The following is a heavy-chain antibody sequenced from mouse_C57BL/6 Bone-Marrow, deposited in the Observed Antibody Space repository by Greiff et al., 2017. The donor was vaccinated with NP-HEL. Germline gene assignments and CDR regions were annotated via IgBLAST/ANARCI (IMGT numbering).Heavy chain of an antibody. CDR1: GFTFNTYA. Sequence: EVQVVESGGGLVQPKGSLKLSCAVSGFTFNTYAMHWVRQAPGKGLEWAARIRSKSSNYATYYADSVKDRFTISRDDSQSMLYLQMNNLKTEDTAMYYCVRGGYFDYWGQGTTLTVSS. J-gene: IGHJ2*01. CDR2: IRSKSSNYAT. CDR3: VRGGYFDY. V-gene: IGHV10-3*01.